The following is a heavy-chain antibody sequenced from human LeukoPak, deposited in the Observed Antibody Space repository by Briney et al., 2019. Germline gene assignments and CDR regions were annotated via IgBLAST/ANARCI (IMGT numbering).Heavy chain of an antibody. D-gene: IGHD3-3*01. CDR3: ARTYRRFNYYYMDV. V-gene: IGHV4-61*02. J-gene: IGHJ6*03. CDR2: IYTSGST. CDR1: GGSITSGSYY. Sequence: PSQTLSLTCTVSGGSITSGSYYWSWIRQPAGEGLEWIGRIYTSGSTFYNPSLKSRVTISVDASKNQFSLKLSSVTAADTAVYYCARTYRRFNYYYMDVWGKGTTVTVSS.